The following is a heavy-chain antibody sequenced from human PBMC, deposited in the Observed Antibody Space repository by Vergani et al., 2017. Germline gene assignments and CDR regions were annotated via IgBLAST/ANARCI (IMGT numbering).Heavy chain of an antibody. D-gene: IGHD4-17*01. V-gene: IGHV1-69-2*01. J-gene: IGHJ6*02. CDR3: ATPQTVTTGGMEV. CDR2: VDPEGGET. CDR1: GYTFTDHY. Sequence: VPLVQSGAEVKKPGATLKISCTVSGYTFTDHYMHWVTPAPGKGLEWMGLVDPEGGETTYAEKFKGRVTIAADTSTDTAHLELSSLRSEDTAVYYCATPQTVTTGGMEVWGQGTTVIVSS.